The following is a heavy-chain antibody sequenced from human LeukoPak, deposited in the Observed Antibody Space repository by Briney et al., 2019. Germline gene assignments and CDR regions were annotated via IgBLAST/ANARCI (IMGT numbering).Heavy chain of an antibody. CDR3: AREAVASSLDAFDI. CDR2: ISAYNGNT. V-gene: IGHV1-18*04. D-gene: IGHD6-13*01. Sequence: ASVKVSCKASAYTFTGYYMHWVRQAPGQGLEWMGWISAYNGNTNYAQKLQGRVTMTTDTSTSTAYMELRSLRSDDTAVYYCAREAVASSLDAFDIWGQGTMVTVSS. CDR1: AYTFTGYY. J-gene: IGHJ3*02.